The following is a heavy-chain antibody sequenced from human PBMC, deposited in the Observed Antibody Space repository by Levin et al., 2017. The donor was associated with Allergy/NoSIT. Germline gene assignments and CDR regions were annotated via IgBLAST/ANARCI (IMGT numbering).Heavy chain of an antibody. V-gene: IGHV4-59*01. CDR2: IYYSGST. Sequence: SETLSLTCTVSGDSISSYYWSWIRQPPGKGLEWIGNIYYSGSTNYNPSLKSRVTISVDTSKNQFSLKLSSVIAADTAVYYCARESGASGRYRFDYWGQGTLVTVSA. D-gene: IGHD3-10*01. J-gene: IGHJ4*02. CDR3: ARESGASGRYRFDY. CDR1: GDSISSYY.